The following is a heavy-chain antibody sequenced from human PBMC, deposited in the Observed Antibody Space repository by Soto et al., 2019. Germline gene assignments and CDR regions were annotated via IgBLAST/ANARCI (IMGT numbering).Heavy chain of an antibody. D-gene: IGHD6-13*01. CDR1: GGSFSGYY. CDR2: INHSGST. CDR3: ARGGPRGSSSWYRGEYNWFDP. Sequence: PSETPSLTCAVYGGSFSGYYWSWIRQPPGKGLEWIGEINHSGSTNYNPSLKSRVTISVDTSKNQFSLKLSSVTAADTAVYYCARGGPRGSSSWYRGEYNWFDPWGQGTLVTVSS. V-gene: IGHV4-34*01. J-gene: IGHJ5*02.